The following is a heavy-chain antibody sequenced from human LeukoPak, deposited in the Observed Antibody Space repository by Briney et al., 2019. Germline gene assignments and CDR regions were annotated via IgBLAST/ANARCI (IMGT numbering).Heavy chain of an antibody. V-gene: IGHV3-48*04. CDR3: AREHYYYYYMDV. Sequence: PGGSLRLSCAASGFTFSSYSMNWVRQAPGKGLEWVSYISSSGSSIYYADSVKGRFTISRDNAKNSLYLQMNSLRAEDTAVYYCAREHYYYYYMDVWGKGTTVTVSS. CDR2: ISSSGSSI. CDR1: GFTFSSYS. J-gene: IGHJ6*03.